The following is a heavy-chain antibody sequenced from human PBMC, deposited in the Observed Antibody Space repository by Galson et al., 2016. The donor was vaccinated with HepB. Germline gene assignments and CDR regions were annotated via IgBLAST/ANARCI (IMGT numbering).Heavy chain of an antibody. CDR3: VTGDIYWRSGSKEN. CDR2: IYYSGTT. J-gene: IGHJ4*02. CDR1: GGSVSSGSNY. Sequence: ETLSLTCTVSGGSVSSGSNYWTWIRQPPGKGLEWIGFIYYSGTTNYNPSLKSRVTMSVDKSKNHFSLNLNSVTAADTAVYHCVTGDIYWRSGSKENWGQGTLATVSS. V-gene: IGHV4-61*03. D-gene: IGHD3-10*01.